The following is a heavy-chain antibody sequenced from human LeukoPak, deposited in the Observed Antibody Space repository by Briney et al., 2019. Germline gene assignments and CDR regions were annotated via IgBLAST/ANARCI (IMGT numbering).Heavy chain of an antibody. Sequence: SETLSLTCIVSGGSIDSSSYYWAWIRQPPGKGLEWIGSLFYTGSTYYSPSLKSRITISVDTSRTRVSLKLTSVTAADTAVFYCAGTQHGELDYWGQGALVTVSS. J-gene: IGHJ4*02. D-gene: IGHD7-27*01. CDR1: GGSIDSSSYY. CDR2: LFYTGST. V-gene: IGHV4-39*07. CDR3: AGTQHGELDY.